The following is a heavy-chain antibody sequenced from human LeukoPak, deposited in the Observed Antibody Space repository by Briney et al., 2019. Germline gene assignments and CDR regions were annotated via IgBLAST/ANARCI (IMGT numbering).Heavy chain of an antibody. V-gene: IGHV4-39*01. D-gene: IGHD4-17*01. CDR2: IYHSGSN. CDR1: GDSISSSSYY. J-gene: IGHJ4*02. Sequence: PSGTLSLTCTVSGDSISSSSYYWGWIRQPPGKGLEWIGNIYHSGSNYQNPSLKSRVAISVDTSKNQISLKLSSVTAADTAVYYCARYDTVRGYYWGQGTLVTVSS. CDR3: ARYDTVRGYY.